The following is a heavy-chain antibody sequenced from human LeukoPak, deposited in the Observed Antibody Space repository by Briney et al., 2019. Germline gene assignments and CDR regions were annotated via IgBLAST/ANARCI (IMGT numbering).Heavy chain of an antibody. CDR1: GFTFSSYA. J-gene: IGHJ4*02. Sequence: PGGSLRLSCAASGFTFSSYAMSWVRQAPGKGLEWVSSISSSSSYIYYADSVKGRFTISRSNAKNSLYLQMNSLRAEDTAVYYCARFALKTPPTDWGKGTMVTVSS. CDR2: ISSSSSYI. CDR3: ARFALKTPPTD. V-gene: IGHV3-21*01.